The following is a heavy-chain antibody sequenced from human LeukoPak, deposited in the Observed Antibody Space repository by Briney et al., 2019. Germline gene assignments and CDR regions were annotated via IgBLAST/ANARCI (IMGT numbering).Heavy chain of an antibody. CDR3: ARGRDFWSGYYYYYGMDV. V-gene: IGHV3-21*01. CDR1: GFTFSSYS. D-gene: IGHD3-3*01. Sequence: GGSLRLSCAASGFTFSSYSMNWVRQAPGKGLEWVSSISSSSSYIYYADSVKGRFTISRDNAKNSLYLQMNSLRAEDTAVYYCARGRDFWSGYYYYYGMDVWGQGTTVTVSS. CDR2: ISSSSSYI. J-gene: IGHJ6*02.